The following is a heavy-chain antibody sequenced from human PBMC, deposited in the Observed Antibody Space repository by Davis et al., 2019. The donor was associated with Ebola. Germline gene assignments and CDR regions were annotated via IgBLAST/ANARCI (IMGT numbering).Heavy chain of an antibody. J-gene: IGHJ4*02. V-gene: IGHV4-30-4*08. Sequence: LRLSCAASGFTFISYAVSWVRQPPGKGLEWIGYISYTGRTFHNPSLRSRVSMSVDTSKKQFSLNLTSVTVADSAMYFCARVGFSYGHAVYWGQGTLVTVSS. CDR1: GFTFISYA. CDR2: ISYTGRT. CDR3: ARVGFSYGHAVY. D-gene: IGHD3-16*01.